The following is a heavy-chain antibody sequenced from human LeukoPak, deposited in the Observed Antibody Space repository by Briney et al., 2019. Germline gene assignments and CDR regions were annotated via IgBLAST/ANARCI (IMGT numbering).Heavy chain of an antibody. Sequence: AGGSLRLSCVASGLTFSSYSTNWVRQAPGKGLEWVGRIKSKSDDDTTDHAAPVKGRFTISRDDAKNTLYLQMNSLVSEDTGVYYCTTPPDWGQGTLVIVTS. CDR2: IKSKSDDDTT. CDR3: TTPPD. CDR1: GLTFSSYS. V-gene: IGHV3-15*01. J-gene: IGHJ4*02.